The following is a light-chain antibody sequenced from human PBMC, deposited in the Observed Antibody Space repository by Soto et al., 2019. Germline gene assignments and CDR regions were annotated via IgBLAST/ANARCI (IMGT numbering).Light chain of an antibody. CDR1: QSVSSRF. CDR2: GAS. CDR3: QQYEILPKT. J-gene: IGKJ1*01. V-gene: IGKV3D-15*01. Sequence: EEVLKKSAGALSLTQGERATLSCRASQSVSSRFLAWYQQKPGQAPRLLIYGASTRATGIPARFSGSGSGTEFTLTISCLQAEDVAVYCSQQYEILPKTFGQGTNADIK.